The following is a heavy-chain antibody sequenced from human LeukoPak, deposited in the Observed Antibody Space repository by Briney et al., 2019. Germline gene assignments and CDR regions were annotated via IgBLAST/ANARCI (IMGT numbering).Heavy chain of an antibody. CDR1: GFTFNTYG. V-gene: IGHV3-30*03. Sequence: GGSLRLSCAASGFTFNTYGMHWVRQAPGKGLEWVAVISYDGSNKYYADSVKGRFTISRDNSKNTLYLQMNSLRAEDTAVYYCARDPRSAYSSSLPATFDPWGQGTLVTVSS. J-gene: IGHJ5*02. D-gene: IGHD6-6*01. CDR3: ARDPRSAYSSSLPATFDP. CDR2: ISYDGSNK.